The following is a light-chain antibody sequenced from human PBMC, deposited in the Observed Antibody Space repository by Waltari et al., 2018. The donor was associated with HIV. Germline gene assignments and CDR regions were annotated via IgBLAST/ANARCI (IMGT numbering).Light chain of an antibody. Sequence: DIVMTQSPASLAVSLGVRATINCKSSQSALYSTKNKNYLAWYQQKTGQAPKLLIYWATTRESGVPDRFSGSGSGTDFTLTISSLQAEDVAVYYCQQYYSTPLTFGQGTRLEIK. CDR1: QSALYSTKNKNY. V-gene: IGKV4-1*01. CDR3: QQYYSTPLT. J-gene: IGKJ5*01. CDR2: WAT.